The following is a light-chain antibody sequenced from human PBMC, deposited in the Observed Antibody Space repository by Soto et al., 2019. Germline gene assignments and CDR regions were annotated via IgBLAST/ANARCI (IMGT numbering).Light chain of an antibody. CDR2: DAS. V-gene: IGKV3-11*01. Sequence: ELVLTQTPATLSLSPGERATFSCRASQSVSSDLVWYQQKPGQAPRLLIYDASNRATGIPARFSGSGSGTDFPLTISSLEPEDFAVYYCQQRSNWPPLTFGGGTKVDIK. CDR1: QSVSSD. J-gene: IGKJ4*01. CDR3: QQRSNWPPLT.